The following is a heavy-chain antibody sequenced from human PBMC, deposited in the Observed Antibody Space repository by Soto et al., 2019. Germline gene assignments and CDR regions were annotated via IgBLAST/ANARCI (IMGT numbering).Heavy chain of an antibody. Sequence: ASVKVSFKASGYTFTSYAMHWVRQAPGQRLEWMGWINAGNGNTKYSQKFQGRVTITRDTSASTAYMELSSLRSEDTAVYYCARGGGYSGYDFSLLIVWGQGTLVTVSS. D-gene: IGHD5-12*01. V-gene: IGHV1-3*01. CDR2: INAGNGNT. J-gene: IGHJ4*02. CDR1: GYTFTSYA. CDR3: ARGGGYSGYDFSLLIV.